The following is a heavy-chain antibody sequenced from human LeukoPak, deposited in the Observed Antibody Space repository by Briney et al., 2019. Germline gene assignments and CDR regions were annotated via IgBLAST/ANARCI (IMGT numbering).Heavy chain of an antibody. D-gene: IGHD2-2*02. CDR2: INPSGGST. CDR1: GYTFTSYY. V-gene: IGHV1-46*01. CDR3: VRVDCSSTSCYTPEYFQH. Sequence: ASVKVSCKASGYTFTSYYMHWVRQAPGQGLEWMGIINPSGGSTSYAQKFQGRVTMTRDTSTSTVYMELSSLRSEDTAVYYCVRVDCSSTSCYTPEYFQHWGQGTLVTVSS. J-gene: IGHJ1*01.